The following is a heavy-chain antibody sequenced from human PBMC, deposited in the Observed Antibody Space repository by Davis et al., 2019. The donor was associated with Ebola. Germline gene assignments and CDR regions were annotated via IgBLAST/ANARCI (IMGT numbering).Heavy chain of an antibody. D-gene: IGHD2-15*01. Sequence: ASSVKVSCKTSGYTFTGYYIHSLRHVPGQGLEWMGWINPNSGDTKYSQKFQGWVTMTRDTPISTAYMELNRLTSDDTAVYYCARDRVCSGATCYAYFDFWGQGTLVTVSS. CDR3: ARDRVCSGATCYAYFDF. CDR2: INPNSGDT. V-gene: IGHV1-2*04. CDR1: GYTFTGYY. J-gene: IGHJ4*02.